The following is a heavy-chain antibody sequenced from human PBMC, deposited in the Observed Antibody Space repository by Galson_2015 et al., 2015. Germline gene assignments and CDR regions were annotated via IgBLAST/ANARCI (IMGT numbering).Heavy chain of an antibody. CDR1: GGTFTTYD. J-gene: IGHJ6*02. D-gene: IGHD3-22*01. Sequence: SVKVSCKASGGTFTTYDISWGRQAPGQGLEWMGWIIPNIGATNYAQKFQGRVTITVDESTITAYMELSSMTSEDTAVYYCASQYYVSCGYSAYYYGFDLWGQGTKVTVSS. V-gene: IGHV1-69*13. CDR2: IIPNIGAT. CDR3: ASQYYVSCGYSAYYYGFDL.